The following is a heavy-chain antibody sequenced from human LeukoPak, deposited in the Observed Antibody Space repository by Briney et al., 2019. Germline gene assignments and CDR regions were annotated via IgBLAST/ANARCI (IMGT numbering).Heavy chain of an antibody. J-gene: IGHJ4*02. CDR2: IRYDGSNK. CDR3: AKRPYYDFWSGYYYDY. CDR1: GFTFSSYG. Sequence: GGSLRLSCAASGFTFSSYGMHWVRQAPGKGLEWVAFIRYDGSNKYYADSVKGRFTISRDNSKNTLYLQMNSLRAEDTAVHYCAKRPYYDFWSGYYYDYWGQGTLVTVSS. D-gene: IGHD3-3*01. V-gene: IGHV3-30*02.